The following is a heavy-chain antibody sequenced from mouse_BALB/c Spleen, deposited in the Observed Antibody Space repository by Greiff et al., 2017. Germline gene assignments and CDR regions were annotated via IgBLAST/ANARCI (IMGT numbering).Heavy chain of an antibody. J-gene: IGHJ3*01. V-gene: IGHV1-14*01. CDR2: INPYNDGT. D-gene: IGHD2-1*01. Sequence: VQLKQSGPELVKPGASVKMSCKASGYTFTSYVMHWVKQKPGQGLEWIGYINPYNDGTKYNEKFKGKATLTSDKSSSTAYMELSSLTSEDSAVYYCASEGYGNLFAYWGQGTLVTVSA. CDR1: GYTFTSYV. CDR3: ASEGYGNLFAY.